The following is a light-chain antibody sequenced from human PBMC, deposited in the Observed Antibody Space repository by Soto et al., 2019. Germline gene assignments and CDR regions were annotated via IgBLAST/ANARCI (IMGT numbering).Light chain of an antibody. CDR1: SSNIGSNT. V-gene: IGLV1-44*01. Sequence: QSVLPQPPSASGTPGQRVTISCSGSSSNIGSNTVNWYQQLPGTAPKLLIYSNNQRPSGVPDRFSGSKSGTSASLAISGLQSEDEGDYYCAAWDYSLNGRYVFRTGTKLTVL. CDR3: AAWDYSLNGRYV. CDR2: SNN. J-gene: IGLJ1*01.